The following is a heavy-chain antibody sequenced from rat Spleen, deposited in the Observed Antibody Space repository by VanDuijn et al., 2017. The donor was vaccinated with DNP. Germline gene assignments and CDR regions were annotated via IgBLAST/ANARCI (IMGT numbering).Heavy chain of an antibody. J-gene: IGHJ2*01. CDR1: EITFSNYW. Sequence: EVQLVESGGDLVQPGRSLKLSCVASEITFSNYWMTWIRQVPGKGLEWVATITYDGSSTYYGDSVKGRFTITRDIAKSTLYLQMDSLRSEDTATYCCTTEGARLGVWDYWGDGVMGTVSS. CDR3: TTEGARLGVWDY. D-gene: IGHD1-7*01. CDR2: ITYDGSST. V-gene: IGHV5-31*01.